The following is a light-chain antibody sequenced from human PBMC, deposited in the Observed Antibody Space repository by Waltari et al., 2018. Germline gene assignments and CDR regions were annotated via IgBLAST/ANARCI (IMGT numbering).Light chain of an antibody. CDR2: AAS. CDR3: QHYNNWPPGTT. Sequence: TQSPSFLSAFVGDRVTITCRASQSVSINLAWYQQKPGQAPRLLIYAASTRATDVPARFSGSGSGTEFTLTISSLQSEDFAVYYCQHYNNWPPGTTFGQGTKLEIK. CDR1: QSVSIN. J-gene: IGKJ1*01. V-gene: IGKV3-15*01.